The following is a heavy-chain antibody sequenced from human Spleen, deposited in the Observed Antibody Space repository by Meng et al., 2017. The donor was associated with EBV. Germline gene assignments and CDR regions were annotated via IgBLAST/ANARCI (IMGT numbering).Heavy chain of an antibody. J-gene: IGHJ4*02. CDR3: VRGSDNWNILVFDY. D-gene: IGHD1/OR15-1a*01. V-gene: IGHV4-39*07. CDR2: INESEGT. Sequence: QLQLPEPGQGLVTASETLSFTSTVSGGSITSTRYFGGWIRQPPGKGLEWIGEINESEGTKYSPSLKSRVSISLDTSRNQFSLTLNSVTAADTAVYYCVRGSDNWNILVFDYWGQGALVTVS. CDR1: GGSITSTRYF.